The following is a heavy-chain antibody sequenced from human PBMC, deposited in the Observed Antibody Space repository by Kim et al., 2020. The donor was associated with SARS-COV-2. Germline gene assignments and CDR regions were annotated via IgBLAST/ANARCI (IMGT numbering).Heavy chain of an antibody. J-gene: IGHJ4*02. V-gene: IGHV1-18*04. CDR2: ISAYNGNT. CDR1: GYTFTSYG. CDR3: ARDRSLRWAARRRVPFDY. D-gene: IGHD6-6*01. Sequence: ASVKVSCKASGYTFTSYGISWVRQAPGQGLEWMGWISAYNGNTNYAQKLQGRVTMTTDTSTSTAYMELRSLRSDDTAVYYCARDRSLRWAARRRVPFDYWGQGTLVTVSS.